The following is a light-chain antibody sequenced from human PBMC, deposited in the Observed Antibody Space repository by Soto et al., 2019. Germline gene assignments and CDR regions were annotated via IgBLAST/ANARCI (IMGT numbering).Light chain of an antibody. CDR3: QQTDSTPWT. J-gene: IGKJ1*01. V-gene: IGKV1-39*01. CDR2: TAS. CDR1: QSTSTF. Sequence: DIQMTQSPSSLSASLGDRVTITCRASQSTSTFLNWYQQKPGEAPKILIYTASSLQSGVPSRFRGSGSGTDFTLTISSLQPEDVATYHCQQTDSTPWTFGQGTKVEIK.